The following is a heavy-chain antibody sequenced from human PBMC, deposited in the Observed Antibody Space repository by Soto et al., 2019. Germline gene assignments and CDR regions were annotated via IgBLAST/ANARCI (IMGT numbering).Heavy chain of an antibody. CDR3: ARTLGYCSSTSCYIPHS. CDR2: IYYSGST. CDR1: GGSISSGDYY. J-gene: IGHJ4*02. V-gene: IGHV4-30-4*01. Sequence: SETLSLTCTVSGGSISSGDYYWSWIRQPPGKGLEWIGYIYYSGSTYYNPSLKSRVTISVDTSKNQFSLKLSSVTAADTAVYYCARTLGYCSSTSCYIPHSWGQAAMATVSS. D-gene: IGHD2-2*02.